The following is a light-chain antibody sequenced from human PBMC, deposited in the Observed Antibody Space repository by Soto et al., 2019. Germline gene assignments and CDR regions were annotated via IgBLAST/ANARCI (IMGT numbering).Light chain of an antibody. CDR3: QQYGSSPPIT. CDR1: QGVSSRY. J-gene: IGKJ1*01. CDR2: GAA. V-gene: IGKV3-20*01. Sequence: IELTQSPGSLSLSPCERATLSSSASQGVSSRYLAGYQQRPGQAPRLLIYGAASRATGIPYRFSGSGSGTDFTLTISRLEPEDFAVYYCQQYGSSPPITFGQGTKVDIK.